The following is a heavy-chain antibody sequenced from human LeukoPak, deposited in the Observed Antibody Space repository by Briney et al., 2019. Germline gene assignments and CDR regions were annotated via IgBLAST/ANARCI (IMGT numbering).Heavy chain of an antibody. CDR3: AKGDQWELPRAPESAAHYFDY. V-gene: IGHV3-74*01. CDR1: GFTLNKYW. D-gene: IGHD1-26*01. J-gene: IGHJ4*02. CDR2: ITGDGSDI. Sequence: GGSLRLSCEASGFTLNKYWMHWVRQAPGKGLVWVSRITGDGSDIAYADSVKGRFTISRDNSKNTLYLQMNSLRAEDTAIYYCAKGDQWELPRAPESAAHYFDYWGQGTLVTVSS.